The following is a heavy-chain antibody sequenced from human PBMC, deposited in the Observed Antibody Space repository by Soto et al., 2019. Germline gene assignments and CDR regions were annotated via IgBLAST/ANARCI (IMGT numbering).Heavy chain of an antibody. J-gene: IGHJ6*03. CDR2: ISGSGGST. Sequence: GGSLRLSCAASGFTFSSYAMSWVRQAPGKGLEWVSAISGSGGSTYYADSVKGRFTISRDNSKNTLYLQMNSLRAEDTAVYYCHQLLYKSGAGYMDVWGKGTTVTVSS. CDR1: GFTFSSYA. CDR3: HQLLYKSGAGYMDV. V-gene: IGHV3-23*01. D-gene: IGHD2-2*02.